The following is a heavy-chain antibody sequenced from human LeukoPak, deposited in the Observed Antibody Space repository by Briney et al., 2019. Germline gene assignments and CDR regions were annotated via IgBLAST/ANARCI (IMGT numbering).Heavy chain of an antibody. CDR1: GYTFTGYY. J-gene: IGHJ5*02. V-gene: IGHV1-2*02. CDR2: INPNSGGT. CDR3: ARDRKVRGVIISNNWFDP. Sequence: GASVKVSCKASGYTFTGYYMHWVRQAPGQGLEWMGWINPNSGGTNYAQKFQGRVTMTRDTSISTAYMELSRLRSDDTAVYYCARDRKVRGVIISNNWFDPWGQGTLVTVS. D-gene: IGHD3-10*01.